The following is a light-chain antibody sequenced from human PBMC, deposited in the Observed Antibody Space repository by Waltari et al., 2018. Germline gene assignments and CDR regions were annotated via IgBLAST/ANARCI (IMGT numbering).Light chain of an antibody. CDR1: QRVSKN. CDR2: CAS. V-gene: IGKV3-20*01. J-gene: IGKJ1*01. CDR3: QQYVSLPAT. Sequence: EIVLTQSPGTLSVSPGARAILASRASQRVSKNLAWYQQKPGQPPRLPIFCASSRATGIPDRFSGSGTGTDLSLTISRVEPDDFAVYYCQQYVSLPATFGQGTKVEIE.